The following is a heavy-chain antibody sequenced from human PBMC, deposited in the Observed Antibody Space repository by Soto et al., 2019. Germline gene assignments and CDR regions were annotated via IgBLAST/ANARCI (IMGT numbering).Heavy chain of an antibody. CDR2: INTGNGNT. Sequence: ASVPVSLKGSQYTFTTYVIHWVRQPPGERLEWMGWINTGNGNTKYSQKFQGRVTITRDTSASTAYMELSSLRSEDTAVYYCARGVDYDFWSGYYNYIDYWGQGTLVTVSS. CDR3: ARGVDYDFWSGYYNYIDY. D-gene: IGHD3-3*01. J-gene: IGHJ4*02. V-gene: IGHV1-3*04. CDR1: QYTFTTYV.